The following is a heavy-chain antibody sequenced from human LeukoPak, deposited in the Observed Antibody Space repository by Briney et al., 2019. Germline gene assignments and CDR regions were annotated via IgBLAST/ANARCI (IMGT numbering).Heavy chain of an antibody. J-gene: IGHJ6*03. V-gene: IGHV4-39*07. Sequence: SETLSLTCTVSGGSISSGSYYWSWIRQPPGKGLEWIGSIYYSGSTYYNPSLKSRVTISVDTSKNQFSLKLSSVTAADTAVYYCARVRAVAGLPYYYMDVWGKGTTVTVSS. D-gene: IGHD6-19*01. CDR1: GGSISSGSYY. CDR2: IYYSGST. CDR3: ARVRAVAGLPYYYMDV.